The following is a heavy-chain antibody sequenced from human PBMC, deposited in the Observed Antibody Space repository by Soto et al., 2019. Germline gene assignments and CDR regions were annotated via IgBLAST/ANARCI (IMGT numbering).Heavy chain of an antibody. D-gene: IGHD2-2*01. CDR1: GFTFNDYA. CDR3: ARYRAAYCSTGICLDAFDI. CDR2: LSSRGFST. V-gene: IGHV3-23*01. J-gene: IGHJ3*02. Sequence: EVQLLESGGDLVQPGGSLRLSCAASGFTFNDYALTWVRQVPGKGLEWVSSLSSRGFSTHYAESVKGRFTISRDNIKNSVYLQMNSLRAGETAVYYCARYRAAYCSTGICLDAFDIWGQGTLVTVSS.